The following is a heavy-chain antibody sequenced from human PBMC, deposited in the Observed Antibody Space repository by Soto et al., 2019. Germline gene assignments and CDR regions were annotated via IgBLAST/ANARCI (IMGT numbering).Heavy chain of an antibody. V-gene: IGHV3-21*06. CDR3: AREGVHNYTEYYFDY. J-gene: IGHJ4*02. CDR2: ISGIRDYI. D-gene: IGHD3-10*01. CDR1: GFTFSYYP. Sequence: GGSLRLSCAASGFTFSYYPLHWVRRAPGKGLEWVSSISGIRDYIRYADSVKGRFTISRDNAKTSLYLQMNSLTAEDTAVYYCAREGVHNYTEYYFDYWGQGTLVTVSS.